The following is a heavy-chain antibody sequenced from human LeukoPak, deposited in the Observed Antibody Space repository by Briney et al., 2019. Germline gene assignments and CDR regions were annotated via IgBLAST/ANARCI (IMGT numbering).Heavy chain of an antibody. CDR2: IYYSGTT. CDR3: ARQGRSGYRGEFDP. Sequence: PSETLSLTCTVSGGSISSSTYYWGWIRQPPGKGREWIGSIYYSGTTYYNPSLKSRVTISVDTSKNQCSLKLSSVTAPDTAVYYCARQGRSGYRGEFDPWGQGTLVTVSS. D-gene: IGHD6-13*01. J-gene: IGHJ5*02. CDR1: GGSISSSTYY. V-gene: IGHV4-39*01.